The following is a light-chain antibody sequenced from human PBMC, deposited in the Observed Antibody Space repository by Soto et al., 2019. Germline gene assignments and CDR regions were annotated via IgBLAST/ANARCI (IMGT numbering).Light chain of an antibody. V-gene: IGLV2-14*01. CDR3: SSYRSSSPPYV. Sequence: QSVLTQPASVSGSPGQSITISCTGTSSDVGGFNYVSWFQQHPGKAPKLMIYEVSNRPSGVSNRFSGSKSGNTASLTISGLQAEDDADYYCSSYRSSSPPYVFGTGTKVTVL. CDR1: SSDVGGFNY. J-gene: IGLJ1*01. CDR2: EVS.